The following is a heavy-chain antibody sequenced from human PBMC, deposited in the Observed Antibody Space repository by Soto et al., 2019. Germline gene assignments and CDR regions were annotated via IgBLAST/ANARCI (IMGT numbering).Heavy chain of an antibody. CDR1: GYSFTSYW. V-gene: IGHV5-51*01. J-gene: IGHJ4*02. Sequence: PGESLKISCKGSGYSFTSYWIGWVRQMPGKGLERMGIIYPGDSDTRYSPSFQGQVTISADKSITTTYLQWSSLKASDTAIYYCARLFDTSGWYDYWGQGTLVTVSP. D-gene: IGHD6-19*01. CDR2: IYPGDSDT. CDR3: ARLFDTSGWYDY.